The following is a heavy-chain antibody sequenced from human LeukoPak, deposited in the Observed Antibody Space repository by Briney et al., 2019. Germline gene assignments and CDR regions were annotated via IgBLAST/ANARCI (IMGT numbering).Heavy chain of an antibody. CDR2: ISNGKT. CDR1: GFTFDDYA. D-gene: IGHD2-15*01. Sequence: GGSLRLSCAASGFTFDDYAMHWVRQAPGKGLEWVAAISNGKTYYADSVRGRFAISRDDSTNTVYLHMNSLRDEDTALYHCVREAGYCAPVCVKTNWFDPWGQGTLVTVSS. V-gene: IGHV3-23*01. CDR3: VREAGYCAPVCVKTNWFDP. J-gene: IGHJ5*02.